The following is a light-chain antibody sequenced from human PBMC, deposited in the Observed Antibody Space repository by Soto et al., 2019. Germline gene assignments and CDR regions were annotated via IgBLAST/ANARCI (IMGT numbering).Light chain of an antibody. CDR2: RNT. J-gene: IGLJ1*01. V-gene: IGLV1-40*01. CDR3: PSYGRSLSGAF. CDR1: SSNIWAGYE. Sequence: QSALTQPPSVSGAPGQLGTISCVGGSSNIWAGYEVHWYQQLPGTVPKILIDRNTYRPSGVPDRFSGSRSATSASLTITGLQAEDEADYYCPSYGRSLSGAFFGTGTKVTVL.